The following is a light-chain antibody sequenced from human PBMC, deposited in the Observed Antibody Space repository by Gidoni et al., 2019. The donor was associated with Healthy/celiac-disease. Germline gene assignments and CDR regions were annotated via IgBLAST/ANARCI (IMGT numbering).Light chain of an antibody. Sequence: DIQMTQSPSSLSASVGDRVTITCRASQLISSYLNWYQQKPGKAPKLLIYAASSLQSGVPSRFSGSVSGTDCTLTISSLQPEDFATYNCRQSYSTPPTFGGGTKVEIK. CDR2: AAS. CDR3: RQSYSTPPT. V-gene: IGKV1-39*01. J-gene: IGKJ4*01. CDR1: QLISSY.